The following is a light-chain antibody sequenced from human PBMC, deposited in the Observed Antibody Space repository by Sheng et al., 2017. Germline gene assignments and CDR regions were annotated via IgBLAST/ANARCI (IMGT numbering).Light chain of an antibody. J-gene: IGLJ3*02. CDR1: YSDIGNFNY. CDR3: QSYDSRLTAWV. V-gene: IGLV2-14*01. Sequence: QSALTQPASVSGSPGQSITISCTGTYSDIGNFNYVSWYQQHPGKGPKLMIYDVSHRPSGVSHRFSGSKSGDTASLVISGLQAEDEATYYCQSYDSRLTAWVFGGGTKVAV. CDR2: DVS.